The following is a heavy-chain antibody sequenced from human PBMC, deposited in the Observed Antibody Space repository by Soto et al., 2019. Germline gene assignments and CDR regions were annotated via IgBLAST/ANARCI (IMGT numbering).Heavy chain of an antibody. D-gene: IGHD3-3*01. CDR3: AKSVFGVVKAGYYYMDV. CDR1: GFTFSSYA. V-gene: IGHV3-23*01. J-gene: IGHJ6*03. CDR2: IRGSGGST. Sequence: PGGSLRLSCAASGFTFSSYAMSWVRQAPGKGLEWVSAIRGSGGSTYYAASVKGRFTISRDNSKHTLYLQMNSLRAEDTAVYYCAKSVFGVVKAGYYYMDVWGKGTTVTVSS.